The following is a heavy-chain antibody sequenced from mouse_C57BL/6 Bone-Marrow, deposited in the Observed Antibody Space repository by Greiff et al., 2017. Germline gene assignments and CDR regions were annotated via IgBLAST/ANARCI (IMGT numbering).Heavy chain of an antibody. J-gene: IGHJ4*01. CDR2: IYPGSGST. V-gene: IGHV1-55*01. CDR3: ARIGTDYAMDY. D-gene: IGHD4-1*01. CDR1: GYTFTSYW. Sequence: QVQLKQPGAELVKPGASVKMSCKASGYTFTSYWITWVKQRPGQGLEWIGDIYPGSGSTNYNEKFKSKATLTVDTSSSTAYMQLSSLTSEDSAVYYCARIGTDYAMDYWGQGTSVTVSS.